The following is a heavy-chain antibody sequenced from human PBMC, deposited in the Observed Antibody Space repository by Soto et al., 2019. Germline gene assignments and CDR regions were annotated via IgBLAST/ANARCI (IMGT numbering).Heavy chain of an antibody. CDR3: ARHASIAALYDMDV. Sequence: AESLKISCKGSGYSFTSYWISCVRQMSGKGLEWMGRIDPRDSYTSYSPSFQGHVTFSADKSISTAYLHWSSLKASDTAMFYCARHASIAALYDMDVWGQGTTVTVSS. CDR1: GYSFTSYW. D-gene: IGHD6-13*01. CDR2: IDPRDSYT. J-gene: IGHJ6*02. V-gene: IGHV5-10-1*01.